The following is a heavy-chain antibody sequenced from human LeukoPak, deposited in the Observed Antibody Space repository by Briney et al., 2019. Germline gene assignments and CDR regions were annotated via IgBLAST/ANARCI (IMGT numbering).Heavy chain of an antibody. CDR3: ATGYYDSSGYYRADTAGFDP. CDR1: GYTLTELS. Sequence: ASVKISCKVSGYTLTELSMHWVRQAPGKGLEWMGGFDPEDGETIYAQKFQGRVTMTEDTSTDTAYMELSSLRSEDTAVYYCATGYYDSSGYYRADTAGFDPWGQGTLVTVSS. J-gene: IGHJ5*02. CDR2: FDPEDGET. V-gene: IGHV1-24*01. D-gene: IGHD3-22*01.